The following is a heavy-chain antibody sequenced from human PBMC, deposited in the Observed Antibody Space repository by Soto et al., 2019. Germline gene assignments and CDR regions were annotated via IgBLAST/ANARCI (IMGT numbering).Heavy chain of an antibody. CDR2: IYCSGST. CDR1: GGSISSGGYY. Sequence: PWETLSLTCTVSGGSISSGGYYWSWIRQHPGKGLEWIGYIYCSGSTYYNPSLKSRVTISVDTSRNQFSLKLSSVTAADTAVYYCARDGAAAGLDYCGQGTLLTVSS. V-gene: IGHV4-31*03. CDR3: ARDGAAAGLDY. J-gene: IGHJ4*02. D-gene: IGHD6-13*01.